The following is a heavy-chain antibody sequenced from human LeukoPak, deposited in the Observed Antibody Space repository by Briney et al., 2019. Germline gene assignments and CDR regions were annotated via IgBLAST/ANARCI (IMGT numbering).Heavy chain of an antibody. CDR2: VHTGGST. V-gene: IGHV3-66*02. D-gene: IGHD6-19*01. J-gene: IGHJ3*02. CDR3: ASLAGDI. CDR1: GFTVSSNY. Sequence: GGSLRLSCAASGFTVSSNYMSWVRQAPGKGLEWVSVVHTGGSTYYADPVKGRFTISRDNSKNTVYLQMNSLRVEDTAVYYCASLAGDIWGQGTMVTVSS.